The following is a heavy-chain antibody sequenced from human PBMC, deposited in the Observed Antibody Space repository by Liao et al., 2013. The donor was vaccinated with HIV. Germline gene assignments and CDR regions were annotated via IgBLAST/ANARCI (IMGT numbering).Heavy chain of an antibody. Sequence: QVQLQESGPGLVKPSETLSLTCTVSGGSISSYYWSWIRQPPGKGLEWIAYIHYSGNTNYNPSLESRVTISIDTSKNEFSLKLSSVTAADTAVYYCARGGYSYAPAEYFQHWGQGTLVTVSS. CDR3: ARGGYSYAPAEYFQH. CDR2: IHYSGNT. J-gene: IGHJ1*01. CDR1: GGSISSYY. V-gene: IGHV4-59*01. D-gene: IGHD5-18*01.